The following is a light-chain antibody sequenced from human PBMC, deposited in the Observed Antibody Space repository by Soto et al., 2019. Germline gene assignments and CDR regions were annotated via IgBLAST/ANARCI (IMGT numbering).Light chain of an antibody. CDR3: QQYLSSPIT. CDR1: QRVSSSY. CDR2: DAS. V-gene: IGKV3-20*01. J-gene: IGKJ5*01. Sequence: EIVLTQSPGTLSLSPGERATISCRASQRVSSSYLAWYQQKPGQAPRLLIYDASSRATGIPDRFSGSGSGTDFTLTISRLEPDDFAVYYCQQYLSSPITFGQGTRLEIK.